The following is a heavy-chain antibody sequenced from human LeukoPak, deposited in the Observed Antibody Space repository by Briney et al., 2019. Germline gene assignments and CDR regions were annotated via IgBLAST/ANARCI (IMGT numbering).Heavy chain of an antibody. CDR1: GFTFSSYA. V-gene: IGHV3-23*01. D-gene: IGHD3-22*01. Sequence: GGSLRLSCAASGFTFSSYAMSWVRQAPGKGLEWVSAISGSGGSTYYADSVKGRFTISRDNSKNTLYLQMNSLRAEDTAVYYCAKESLYYCDSSGYYSYYFDYWGQGTLVTVSS. CDR3: AKESLYYCDSSGYYSYYFDY. CDR2: ISGSGGST. J-gene: IGHJ4*02.